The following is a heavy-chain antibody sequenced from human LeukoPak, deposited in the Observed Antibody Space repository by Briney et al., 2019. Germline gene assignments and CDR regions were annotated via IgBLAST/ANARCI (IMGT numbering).Heavy chain of an antibody. V-gene: IGHV4-34*01. J-gene: IGHJ4*02. CDR2: INHSGST. CDR3: ARGQYCSGGSCYFLVDY. CDR1: GGSFSGYY. Sequence: SETLSLTCAVYGGSFSGYYWSWIRRPPGKGLEWIGEINHSGSTNYNPSLKSRVTISVDTSKNQFSLKLSSVTAADTAVYYCARGQYCSGGSCYFLVDYWGQGTLVTVSS. D-gene: IGHD2-15*01.